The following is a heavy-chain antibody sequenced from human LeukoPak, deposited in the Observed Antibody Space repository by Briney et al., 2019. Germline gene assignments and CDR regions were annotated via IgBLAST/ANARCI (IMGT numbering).Heavy chain of an antibody. CDR2: IYTSGGT. J-gene: IGHJ4*02. CDR1: GGSISSYY. D-gene: IGHD3-16*02. CDR3: ARESPYDYVWGSYRYIDY. V-gene: IGHV4-4*07. Sequence: SETLSLTCTVSGGSISSYYWSWIRQPAGKGLEWIGRIYTSGGTNYNPSLKSRVTMSVDTSKNQFSLKLSSVTAADTAVYYCARESPYDYVWGSYRYIDYWGQGTLVTVSS.